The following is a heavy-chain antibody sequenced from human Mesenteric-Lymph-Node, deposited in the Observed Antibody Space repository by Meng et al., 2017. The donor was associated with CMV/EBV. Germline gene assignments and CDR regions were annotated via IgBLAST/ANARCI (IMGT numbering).Heavy chain of an antibody. CDR3: ASTSCRSLTGCYMGYYYYGMDV. D-gene: IGHD2-2*02. J-gene: IGHJ6*02. CDR2: IYYSGST. V-gene: IGHV4-30-4*08. Sequence: SETLSLTCTVSGGSISSGDYYWSWIRQPPGKGLEWIGYIYYSGSTYYNPSLKSRVTISVDTSKNQFSLKLSSVTAADTAVYYCASTSCRSLTGCYMGYYYYGMDVWGQGTTVTVSS. CDR1: GGSISSGDYY.